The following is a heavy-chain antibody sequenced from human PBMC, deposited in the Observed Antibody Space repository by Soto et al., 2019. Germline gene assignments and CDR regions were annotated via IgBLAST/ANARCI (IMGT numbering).Heavy chain of an antibody. CDR1: GFTFSSYG. D-gene: IGHD2-2*01. V-gene: IGHV3-33*01. CDR2: IWYDGSNK. J-gene: IGHJ4*02. Sequence: QVQLVESGGGVVQPGRSLRLSCAASGFTFSSYGMHWVRQAPGKGLEWVAVIWYDGSNKYYADSVKGRFTISRDNSKNTLYLQMNSLRAEDTAAYYGARDYLVVPHRVIDYWGQGTLVTVSS. CDR3: ARDYLVVPHRVIDY.